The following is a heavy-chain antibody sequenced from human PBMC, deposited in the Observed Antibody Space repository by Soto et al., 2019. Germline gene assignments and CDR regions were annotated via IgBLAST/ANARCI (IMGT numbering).Heavy chain of an antibody. J-gene: IGHJ4*02. Sequence: QLQLQEAGPGLVKASQTLSLTCTVSGASISRGGYSWSWIRQPPGKGLEWIGYIYHTGTTDYNPGLKGRVAISIDRSKNQVSLTLTSVTAADTAVYYCARGGGTVVVAAFDYWGQGTLVAVSS. V-gene: IGHV4-30-2*01. CDR3: ARGGGTVVVAAFDY. D-gene: IGHD2-15*01. CDR1: GASISRGGYS. CDR2: IYHTGTT.